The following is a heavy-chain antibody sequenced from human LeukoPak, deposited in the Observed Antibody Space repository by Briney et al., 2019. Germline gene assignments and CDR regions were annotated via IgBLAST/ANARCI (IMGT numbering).Heavy chain of an antibody. CDR2: IKEDGSAK. D-gene: IGHD5-12*01. CDR1: GFTFNSFE. J-gene: IGHJ4*02. CDR3: ARDSPGYGGYSY. V-gene: IGHV3-7*04. Sequence: PGGSLRLSCVASGFTFNSFEMNWVRQAPGKGLEWVANIKEDGSAKYYVDSMKGRFTISRDNAKNSLYLQINSLRAEDTAVYYCARDSPGYGGYSYWGQGTLVTVSS.